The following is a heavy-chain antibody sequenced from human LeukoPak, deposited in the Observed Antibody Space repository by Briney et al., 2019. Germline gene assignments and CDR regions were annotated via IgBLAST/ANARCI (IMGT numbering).Heavy chain of an antibody. CDR3: AKDFRKSIVVVTANFDH. V-gene: IGHV3-23*01. D-gene: IGHD2-21*02. CDR1: GFTFSSYA. CDR2: ISGSGGST. J-gene: IGHJ4*02. Sequence: GGSLRLSCAASGFTFSSYAMSWVRQAPGKGLEWVSAISGSGGSTYYADSVKGRFTISRDNSKNTVYLKMNSLRAEDTAVYYCAKDFRKSIVVVTANFDHWGQGTLVTVSS.